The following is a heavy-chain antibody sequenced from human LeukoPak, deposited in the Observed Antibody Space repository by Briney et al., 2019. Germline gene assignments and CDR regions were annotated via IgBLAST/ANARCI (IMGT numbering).Heavy chain of an antibody. D-gene: IGHD3-22*01. Sequence: GGSLRLSCAASGFNFSTYPMHRVRQAPAKGLEGVAAMSYAGKHKFYAGSVKGRFTISRENYENTMYVQMNRLRAEDTAVYYCARPYDSRASWSAFDIWGQGTLVTVSS. CDR3: ARPYDSRASWSAFDI. CDR2: MSYAGKHK. J-gene: IGHJ3*02. CDR1: GFNFSTYP. V-gene: IGHV3-30*04.